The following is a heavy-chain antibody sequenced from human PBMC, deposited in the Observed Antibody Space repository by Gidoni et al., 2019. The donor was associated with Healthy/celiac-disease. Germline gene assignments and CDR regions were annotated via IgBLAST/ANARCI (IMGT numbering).Heavy chain of an antibody. CDR2: IKQDGSEK. J-gene: IGHJ4*02. CDR3: ATKGPYGDYDVCDY. D-gene: IGHD4-17*01. Sequence: EVQLVASGGGWVQPGGSRRLSCAASGLTFRSYWMSWVRQAPGKGLEWVDNIKQDGSEKYYVDSVKGRFTISRDNAKNSLYLQMNSLRAEDTAVYYCATKGPYGDYDVCDYWGQGTLVTVSS. V-gene: IGHV3-7*01. CDR1: GLTFRSYW.